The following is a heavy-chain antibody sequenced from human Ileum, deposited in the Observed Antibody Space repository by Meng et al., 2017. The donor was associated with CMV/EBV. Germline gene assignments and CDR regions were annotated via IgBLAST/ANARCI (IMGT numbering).Heavy chain of an antibody. Sequence: GGSLRLSCAASGFTFSSYAMSWVRQAPGKGLEWVSAISGSGGSTYYADSVKGRFTISRDNSKNTLYLQMNSLRAEDTAVYYCAKDPDCSSTSCYDYFDYWGQGTLVTVSS. CDR1: GFTFSSYA. CDR3: AKDPDCSSTSCYDYFDY. J-gene: IGHJ4*02. D-gene: IGHD2-2*01. CDR2: ISGSGGST. V-gene: IGHV3-23*01.